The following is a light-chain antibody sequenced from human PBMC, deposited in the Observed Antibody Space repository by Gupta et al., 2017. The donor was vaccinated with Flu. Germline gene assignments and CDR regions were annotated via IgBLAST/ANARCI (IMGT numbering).Light chain of an antibody. J-gene: IGLJ1*01. Sequence: GETARVTCGRSNIGSKNVHWYQHKPGQAPVLVLEEDKARPSGIPERFSGSNSGNTATLSISGVEAGDEADYYWTAWDSSRYPVVLGTGTKVTVL. CDR1: NIGSKN. CDR2: EDK. CDR3: TAWDSSRYPVV. V-gene: IGLV3-21*02.